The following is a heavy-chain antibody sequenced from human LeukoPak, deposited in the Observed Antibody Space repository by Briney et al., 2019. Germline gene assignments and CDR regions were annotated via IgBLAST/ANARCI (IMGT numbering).Heavy chain of an antibody. V-gene: IGHV1-69-2*01. CDR2: VDPEDGET. D-gene: IGHD5-12*01. CDR3: ATDAVATAEYYFDY. Sequence: ASVKISCKVSGYTFTDYYMHWVQQAPGKGLEWMGLVDPEDGETIYAEKFQGRVTITADTSTDTAYMELSSLRSEDTAMYYCATDAVATAEYYFDYWGQGTLVTVSS. CDR1: GYTFTDYY. J-gene: IGHJ4*02.